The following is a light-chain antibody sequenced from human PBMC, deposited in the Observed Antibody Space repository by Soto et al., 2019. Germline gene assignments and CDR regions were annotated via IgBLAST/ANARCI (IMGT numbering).Light chain of an antibody. CDR3: QQYDNLPGFT. V-gene: IGKV1-33*01. CDR2: DAS. Sequence: DIQMTQSPSSLSASVGDRVTITCQASQDISNYLNWYQQKPGKAPKLLIYDASNLETGVPSRFSGSGSGTDFTFTISSLQPEDIATYYCQQYDNLPGFTFGPGTKVVIK. J-gene: IGKJ3*01. CDR1: QDISNY.